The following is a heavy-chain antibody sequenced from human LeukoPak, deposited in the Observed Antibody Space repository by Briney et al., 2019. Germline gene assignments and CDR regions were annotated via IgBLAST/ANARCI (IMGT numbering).Heavy chain of an antibody. D-gene: IGHD2/OR15-2a*01. V-gene: IGHV3-33*01. CDR3: ARANSGAFDI. CDR1: EFTFTTYG. J-gene: IGHJ3*02. Sequence: HSGGSLRLSCAASEFTFTTYGMHWVRQAPGKGLEWVAFIYYDGSNIYYADYVKGRFTISRDISKNTLYLQMNSLRAEDTAVYYCARANSGAFDIWGQGTMLTVSS. CDR2: IYYDGSNI.